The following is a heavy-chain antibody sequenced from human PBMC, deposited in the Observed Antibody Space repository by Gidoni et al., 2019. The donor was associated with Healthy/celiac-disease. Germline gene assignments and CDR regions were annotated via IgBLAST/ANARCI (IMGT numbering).Heavy chain of an antibody. CDR3: ARVPPFPYDFWSGYYEADKGFDY. Sequence: EVQLVESGGGLVKPGGSLRLSCAASGFTFSSYSMNWVRQAPGKGLEWVSSISSSSSYIYYADSVKGRFTISRDNAKNSLYLQMNSLRAEDTAVYYCARVPPFPYDFWSGYYEADKGFDYWGQGTLVTVSS. J-gene: IGHJ4*02. D-gene: IGHD3-3*01. V-gene: IGHV3-21*01. CDR1: GFTFSSYS. CDR2: ISSSSSYI.